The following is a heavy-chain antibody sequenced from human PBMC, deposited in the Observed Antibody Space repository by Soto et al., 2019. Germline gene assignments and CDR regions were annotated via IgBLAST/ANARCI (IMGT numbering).Heavy chain of an antibody. J-gene: IGHJ4*02. V-gene: IGHV1-69*12. Sequence: QVQLVQSGAEVKKPGSSVKVSCKASGGTFSSYAISWVRQAPGQGLEWMGGIIPIFGTANYAQKFQGRVTMTADEATSTAYMELSILRSEDTAVYYCAREGSRGSGWRYWGQGTLVTVSS. CDR2: IIPIFGTA. CDR1: GGTFSSYA. D-gene: IGHD6-19*01. CDR3: AREGSRGSGWRY.